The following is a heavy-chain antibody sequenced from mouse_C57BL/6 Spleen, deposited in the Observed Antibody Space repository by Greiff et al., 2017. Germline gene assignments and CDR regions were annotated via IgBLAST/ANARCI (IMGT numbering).Heavy chain of an antibody. J-gene: IGHJ2*01. V-gene: IGHV1-82*01. CDR2: IYPGDGDT. CDR3: ARLTTEVATDY. D-gene: IGHD1-1*01. Sequence: QVQLQQSGPELVKPGASVKISCKASGYAFSSSWMNWVKQRPGKGLEWIGRIYPGDGDTNYNGKFKGKATLTADKSSSTAYMQLSSLTSEDSAVYFCARLTTEVATDYWGQGTTLTVSS. CDR1: GYAFSSSW.